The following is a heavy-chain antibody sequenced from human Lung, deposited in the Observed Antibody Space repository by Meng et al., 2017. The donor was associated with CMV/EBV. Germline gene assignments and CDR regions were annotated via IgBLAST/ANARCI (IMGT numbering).Heavy chain of an antibody. CDR1: GGSISSYY. CDR2: IYYSGST. J-gene: IGHJ5*02. V-gene: IGHV4-59*01. CDR3: ERVRLVGGRHWFDP. D-gene: IGHD2-15*01. Sequence: SETLSLXCTVSGGSISSYYWSWIRQPPGKGLEWIGYIYYSGSTNYNPSLKSRVTISVDTSKNQFSLKLSSVTAADTAVYYCERVRLVGGRHWFDPWGQGTXVTVCS.